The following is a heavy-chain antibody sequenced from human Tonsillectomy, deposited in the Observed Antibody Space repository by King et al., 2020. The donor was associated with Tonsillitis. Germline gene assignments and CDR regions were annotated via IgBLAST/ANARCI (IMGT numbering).Heavy chain of an antibody. J-gene: IGHJ5*02. D-gene: IGHD6-6*01. CDR2: IYYSGST. V-gene: IGHV4-31*03. CDR1: GGSISSGGYY. CDR3: ALEYSSSSNWFDP. Sequence: QLQESGPGLVKPSQTLSLTCTVSGGSISSGGYYWSWIRQHPGKGLDWIGYIYYSGSTYYNPSLKSRVTISVDTSKNQFSLKLSSVTAADTAVYYCALEYSSSSNWFDPWGQGTLVTVSS.